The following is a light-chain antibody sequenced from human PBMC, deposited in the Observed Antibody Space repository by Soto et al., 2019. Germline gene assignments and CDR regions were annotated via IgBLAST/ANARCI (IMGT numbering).Light chain of an antibody. V-gene: IGKV1-39*01. CDR3: KPSYCXPWT. Sequence: DIQMMQSPSSLSASVGDRFTITCRASQSLRTYLNWYQQKPGKAPNLLVYGVSTLHSWVPSRFSGAGSGTDFTLTISSLQPEDFASYYCKPSYCXPWTCGPWTKV. CDR2: GVS. J-gene: IGKJ1*01. CDR1: QSLRTY.